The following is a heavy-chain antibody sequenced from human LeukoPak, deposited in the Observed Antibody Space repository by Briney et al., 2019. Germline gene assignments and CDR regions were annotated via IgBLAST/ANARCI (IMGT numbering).Heavy chain of an antibody. CDR3: ARDLGDYSDSSGYYPPHYYFEI. Sequence: PGGSLRLSCAASGFTFSSYGMHWIRQPPGKGLEWIGYAYYSGTTNYNPSLKSRVTISVNTSKNQFSLRLSSVTAADTAVYYCARDLGDYSDSSGYYPPHYYFEIWGRGTLVTVSS. J-gene: IGHJ2*01. CDR2: AYYSGTT. D-gene: IGHD3-22*01. V-gene: IGHV4-59*01. CDR1: GFTFSSYG.